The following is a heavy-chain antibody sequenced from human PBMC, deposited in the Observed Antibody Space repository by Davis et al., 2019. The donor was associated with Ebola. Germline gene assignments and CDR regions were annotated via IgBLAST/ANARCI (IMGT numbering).Heavy chain of an antibody. CDR3: AKDLTVVVPAAIGGMDV. D-gene: IGHD2-2*01. CDR1: GFTFSSYA. V-gene: IGHV3-23*01. CDR2: ISGSGGST. J-gene: IGHJ6*02. Sequence: GESLKISCAASGFTFSSYAMSWVCQAPGKGLEWVSAISGSGGSTYYADSVKGRFTISRDNSKNTLYLQMNSLRAEDTAVYYCAKDLTVVVPAAIGGMDVWGQGTTVTVSS.